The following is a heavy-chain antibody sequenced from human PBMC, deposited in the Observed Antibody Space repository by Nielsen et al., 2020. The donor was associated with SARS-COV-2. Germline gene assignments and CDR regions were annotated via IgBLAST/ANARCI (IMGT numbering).Heavy chain of an antibody. CDR2: ISGSGGST. V-gene: IGHV3-23*01. D-gene: IGHD3-10*01. Sequence: WLRQPPGKGLEWVSAISGSGGSTYYADSVKGRFTISRDNSKNTLYLQMNSLRAEDTAVYYCARVPVLLWFGELSFWFDPWGQGTLVTVSS. J-gene: IGHJ5*02. CDR3: ARVPVLLWFGELSFWFDP.